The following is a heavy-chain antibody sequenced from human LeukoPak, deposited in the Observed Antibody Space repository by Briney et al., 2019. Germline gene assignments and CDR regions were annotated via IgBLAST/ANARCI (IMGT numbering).Heavy chain of an antibody. Sequence: QPGGSLRLSCAASGFTFSNSAMSWVRQAPGKGLEWVSAISGSGGNTYYADSVKGRFTISKDNSRDTLYLQMNSLRAEDTAIYYCAKDLGAGGGSVFDYWGQGALVTVSS. CDR3: AKDLGAGGGSVFDY. D-gene: IGHD3-10*01. V-gene: IGHV3-23*01. CDR1: GFTFSNSA. CDR2: ISGSGGNT. J-gene: IGHJ4*02.